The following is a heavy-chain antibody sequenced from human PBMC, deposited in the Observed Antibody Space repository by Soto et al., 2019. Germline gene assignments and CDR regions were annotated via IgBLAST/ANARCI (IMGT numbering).Heavy chain of an antibody. CDR3: AKGPHNNVGWPYYFEW. Sequence: VWSLRLSCVASGFSLANYPMNWVRQTPGKGLEWISYSSPRGDTIYYADSVEGRFTISRDNARNSLSLHMSSLRDEDSALYYCAKGPHNNVGWPYYFEWWGQGVPVTVSS. J-gene: IGHJ4*02. CDR1: GFSLANYP. V-gene: IGHV3-48*02. CDR2: SSPRGDTI. D-gene: IGHD6-19*01.